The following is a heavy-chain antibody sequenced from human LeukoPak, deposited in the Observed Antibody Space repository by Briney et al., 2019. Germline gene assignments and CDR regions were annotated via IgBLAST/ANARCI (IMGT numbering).Heavy chain of an antibody. CDR3: ARDSGRGYRYYYYMDV. D-gene: IGHD5-18*01. V-gene: IGHV3-21*01. Sequence: GGSLRLSCAASGFTFSSYSMNWVRQAPGKGLEWVSSISSSSSYIYYADSVKGRFTISRDNAKNSLYLRMNSLRAEDTAVYYCARDSGRGYRYYYYMDVWGKGTTVTVSS. CDR1: GFTFSSYS. CDR2: ISSSSSYI. J-gene: IGHJ6*03.